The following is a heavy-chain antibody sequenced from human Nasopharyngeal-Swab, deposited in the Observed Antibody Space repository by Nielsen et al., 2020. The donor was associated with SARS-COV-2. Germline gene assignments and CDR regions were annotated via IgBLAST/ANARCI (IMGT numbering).Heavy chain of an antibody. CDR2: FDPDGGET. CDR3: TTGSVVGATNWFDP. V-gene: IGHV1-24*01. CDR1: GYTLTELS. D-gene: IGHD1-26*01. J-gene: IGHJ5*02. Sequence: ASVKVSCKVSGYTLTELSMHWVRQAPEKGLEWLGGFDPDGGETKYAQKFQGRVTMTEDTSADTAYMELRSLRSDDTAVYYCTTGSVVGATNWFDPWGQGTLVTVSS.